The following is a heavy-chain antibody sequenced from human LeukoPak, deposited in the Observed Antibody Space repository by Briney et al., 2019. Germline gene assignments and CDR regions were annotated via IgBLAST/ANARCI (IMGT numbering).Heavy chain of an antibody. Sequence: ASVKVSCKVSGYTLTELSMPWVRQAPGKGLEWMGGFDPEDGETIYAQKFQGRVTMTEDTSTDTAYMELSSLRSEDTAVYYCRAGNYYYGMDVWGQGTTVTVSS. CDR1: GYTLTELS. V-gene: IGHV1-24*01. CDR3: RAGNYYYGMDV. CDR2: FDPEDGET. J-gene: IGHJ6*02.